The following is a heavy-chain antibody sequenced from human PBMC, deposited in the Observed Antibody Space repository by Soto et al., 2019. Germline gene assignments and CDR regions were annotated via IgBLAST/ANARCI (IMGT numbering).Heavy chain of an antibody. CDR1: GFTFSSYS. CDR2: ISSSSTSI. Sequence: EVHLVESGGGLVQPGGSLRLSCAASGFTFSSYSMNWVRQAPGKGLEWLSYISSSSTSIYYADSVKGRFTISRDNAKNSLYLQMNSLRAEDTAVYYCARPRGYSNYDDYWCQGTLVSVSS. CDR3: ARPRGYSNYDDY. J-gene: IGHJ4*02. D-gene: IGHD4-4*01. V-gene: IGHV3-48*01.